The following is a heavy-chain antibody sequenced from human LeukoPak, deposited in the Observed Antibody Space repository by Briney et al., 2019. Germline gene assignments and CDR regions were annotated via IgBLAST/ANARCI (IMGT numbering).Heavy chain of an antibody. D-gene: IGHD6-6*01. Sequence: ASVKVSCKASGYTFTSYYMHWVRQAPGQGLEWMGIINPSGGSTSYAQKFQGRVTMTRDTSTSTVYMKLSSLRSEDTAVYYCARPSSIAARDDAFDIWGQGTMVTVSS. CDR2: INPSGGST. V-gene: IGHV1-46*01. J-gene: IGHJ3*02. CDR3: ARPSSIAARDDAFDI. CDR1: GYTFTSYY.